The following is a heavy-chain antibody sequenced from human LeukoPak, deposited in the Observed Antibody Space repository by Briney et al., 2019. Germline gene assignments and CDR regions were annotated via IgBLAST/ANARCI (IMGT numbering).Heavy chain of an antibody. CDR1: GGSISSSGYY. D-gene: IGHD6-13*01. J-gene: IGHJ5*02. CDR3: ARPPLFDSSLFDH. CDR2: IYYTGST. V-gene: IGHV4-39*01. Sequence: SETLPLTCTVSGGSISSSGYYWVWVRQPPGKGLEWIGSIYYTGSTYYNPSLRSRVTISVDTSKNQFSLKLTSVTAADTAVYFCARPPLFDSSLFDHWGQGTLVTVSS.